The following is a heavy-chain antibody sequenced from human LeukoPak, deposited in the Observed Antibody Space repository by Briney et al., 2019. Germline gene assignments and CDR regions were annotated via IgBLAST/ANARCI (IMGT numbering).Heavy chain of an antibody. V-gene: IGHV3-30*04. D-gene: IGHD6-13*01. J-gene: IGHJ4*02. CDR3: ARAGYSSSWYFDY. Sequence: PGGSLRLSCAASGFIFSSYAMHWVRQAPGKGLEWVAVISYDGSNKYYADSVKGRFTISRDNSKNTLYLQMNSLRAEDTAVYYCARAGYSSSWYFDYWGQGTLVTVSS. CDR2: ISYDGSNK. CDR1: GFIFSSYA.